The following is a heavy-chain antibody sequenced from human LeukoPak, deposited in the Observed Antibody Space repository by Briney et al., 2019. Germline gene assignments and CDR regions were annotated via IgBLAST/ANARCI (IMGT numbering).Heavy chain of an antibody. J-gene: IGHJ6*02. Sequence: GGSLRLSCAASGFTFSSYGMHWVRQAPGKGLEWVAVKSYDGSNKYYADSVKGRFTISRDNSKNTLYLQMNSLRAEDTAVYYCAKDLLYYDILTGYPPMGMDVWGQGTTVTVSS. V-gene: IGHV3-30*18. CDR1: GFTFSSYG. CDR2: KSYDGSNK. D-gene: IGHD3-9*01. CDR3: AKDLLYYDILTGYPPMGMDV.